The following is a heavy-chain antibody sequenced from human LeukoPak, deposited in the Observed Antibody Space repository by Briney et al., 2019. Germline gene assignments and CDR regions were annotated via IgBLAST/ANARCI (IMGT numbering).Heavy chain of an antibody. CDR2: INSDGSST. J-gene: IGHJ6*02. V-gene: IGHV3-74*01. D-gene: IGHD3-10*01. CDR3: AKLWFGTPGYYGMDV. Sequence: GGSLRLSCAASGFTFSTYSMNWVRQAPGKGLVWVSRINSDGSSTSYADSVKGRFTISRDNAKNTLYLQMNSLRAEDTAVYYCAKLWFGTPGYYGMDVWGQGTTVTVSS. CDR1: GFTFSTYS.